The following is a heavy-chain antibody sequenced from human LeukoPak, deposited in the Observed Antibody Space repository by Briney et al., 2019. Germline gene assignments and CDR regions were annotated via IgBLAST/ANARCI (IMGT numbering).Heavy chain of an antibody. CDR1: GYTFTSHY. J-gene: IGHJ3*02. V-gene: IGHV1-46*01. D-gene: IGHD3-22*01. CDR3: ARANYYYDSSGYLPDAFDI. Sequence: ASVKVSCKASGYTFTSHYMHWVRQAPGQGLEWMGIVNPSGGSTSYAQKFQGRVTMTRDTSTSTVYMELSSLRSEDTAVYYCARANYYYDSSGYLPDAFDIWGQGTMVTVSS. CDR2: VNPSGGST.